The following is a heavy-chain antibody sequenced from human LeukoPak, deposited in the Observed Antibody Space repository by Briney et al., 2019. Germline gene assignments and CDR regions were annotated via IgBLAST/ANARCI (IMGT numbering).Heavy chain of an antibody. J-gene: IGHJ6*02. Sequence: GGSLRLSCAASGFTFSSYAMHWVRQAPGKGLEWVAVISYDGSNKYYADSVKGRFTISRDNSKNTLYLQMNSLRAEDTAVYYCARESGNGYSSGWYPYYYYGMDVWGQGTTVTVSS. CDR3: ARESGNGYSSGWYPYYYYGMDV. CDR1: GFTFSSYA. D-gene: IGHD6-19*01. V-gene: IGHV3-30-3*01. CDR2: ISYDGSNK.